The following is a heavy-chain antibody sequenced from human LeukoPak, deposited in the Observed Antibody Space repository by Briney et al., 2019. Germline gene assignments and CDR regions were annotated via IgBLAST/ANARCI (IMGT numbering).Heavy chain of an antibody. J-gene: IGHJ4*01. Sequence: GGSLSLSCAASGFTFSNYEINWVRQAPGKGLEWVSYISSSGDTIYYADSVKGRFTISRDNAKNSLYLQMNSLRAEDTAVYYCARVLPYFDSWGHGTLVTVSS. V-gene: IGHV3-48*03. CDR1: GFTFSNYE. CDR3: ARVLPYFDS. CDR2: ISSSGDTI.